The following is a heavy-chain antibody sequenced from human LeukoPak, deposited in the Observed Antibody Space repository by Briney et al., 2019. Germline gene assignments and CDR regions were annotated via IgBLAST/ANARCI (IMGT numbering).Heavy chain of an antibody. J-gene: IGHJ4*02. CDR1: GFTFSSNA. CDR3: AKDPRASSAYYYDRLGY. CDR2: ISGSGGST. V-gene: IGHV3-23*01. D-gene: IGHD3-22*01. Sequence: GSLRLSCAASGFTFSSNAMSWVRQAPGKGLEWVLAISGSGGSTYYADSAKGRFTISRDNSKSTLNLQMNSLRVEDTAVYYCAKDPRASSAYYYDRLGYWGQGTLVTVSS.